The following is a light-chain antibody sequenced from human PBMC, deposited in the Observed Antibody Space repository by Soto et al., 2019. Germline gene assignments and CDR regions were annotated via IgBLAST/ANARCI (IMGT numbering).Light chain of an antibody. CDR1: QGIGSW. CDR2: AAS. CDR3: QQTNTFPST. Sequence: DIQMTQSPSSVSASVGDRVTITCRASQGIGSWLAWYQHKPGKAPKLLIYAASNLQGGVPSRFSGSGSGTDVALTINSLQPEDFATYYCQQTNTFPSTFGQGTRLEI. J-gene: IGKJ5*01. V-gene: IGKV1D-12*01.